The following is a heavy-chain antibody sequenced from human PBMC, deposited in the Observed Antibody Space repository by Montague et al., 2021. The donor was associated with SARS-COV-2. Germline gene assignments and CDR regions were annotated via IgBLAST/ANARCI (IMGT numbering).Heavy chain of an antibody. CDR3: ARDDPYCTNGVCYTGNWFDP. J-gene: IGHJ5*02. CDR1: GDSVSSNSAA. CDR2: TYYRSKWYN. Sequence: CAISGDSVSSNSAAWNWIRQSPSRGLEWLGRTYYRSKWYNDYAVSVKSRITINPDTFKNQFSLQLNSVTPEDTAVYYCARDDPYCTNGVCYTGNWFDPWGQGTLVTVSS. D-gene: IGHD2-8*01. V-gene: IGHV6-1*01.